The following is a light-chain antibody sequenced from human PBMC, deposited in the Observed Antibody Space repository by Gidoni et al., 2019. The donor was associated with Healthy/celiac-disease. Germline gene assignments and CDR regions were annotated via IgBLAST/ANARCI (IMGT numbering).Light chain of an antibody. V-gene: IGKV1-33*01. J-gene: IGKJ4*01. Sequence: DIPMTQSPSSLSVSVGDRVTITCQASQDISNYLNWYQQKPGKAPKLLIYDASNLETGVPSRFSGSGSGTDFTFTISSLQPEDIATYYCQQYDNLPRTFGGGTKVEIK. CDR3: QQYDNLPRT. CDR2: DAS. CDR1: QDISNY.